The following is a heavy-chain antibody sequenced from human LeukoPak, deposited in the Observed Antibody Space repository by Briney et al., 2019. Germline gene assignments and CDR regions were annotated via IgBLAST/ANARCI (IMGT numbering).Heavy chain of an antibody. D-gene: IGHD3-3*01. V-gene: IGHV3-21*01. CDR2: ISSSSSYI. Sequence: GGSLRLSCAASGFTFSNYWMNWVRQAPGKGLEWVSSISSSSSYIYYADSVKGRFTISRDNAKNSLYLQMNSLRAEDTAVYYCARVPRGLRFLEWFPDYWGQGTLVTVSS. CDR3: ARVPRGLRFLEWFPDY. J-gene: IGHJ4*02. CDR1: GFTFSNYW.